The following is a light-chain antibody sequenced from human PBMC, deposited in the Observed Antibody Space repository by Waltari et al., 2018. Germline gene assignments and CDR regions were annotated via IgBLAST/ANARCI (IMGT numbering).Light chain of an antibody. CDR1: NSDVGAYQY. Sequence: QSALTQPAPVSGSPGQSITISCTGTNSDVGAYQYVSWYQQNPGKAPKTIIFDGSRRPAVVSYRFSGSKSGSTASLTISGLQAGDEADYGCSSYTTSATWVFGGGTRVAVL. J-gene: IGLJ3*02. V-gene: IGLV2-14*03. CDR3: SSYTTSATWV. CDR2: DGS.